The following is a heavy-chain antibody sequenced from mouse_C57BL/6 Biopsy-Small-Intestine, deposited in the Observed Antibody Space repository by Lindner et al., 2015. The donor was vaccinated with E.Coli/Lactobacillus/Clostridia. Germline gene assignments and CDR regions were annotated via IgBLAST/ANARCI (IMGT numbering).Heavy chain of an antibody. J-gene: IGHJ3*01. Sequence: SVKVSCKTSGYTFTAYYIHWVRQAPGHGLEWMAWINPHTGGAVYAERFQDRVTVTTDMSISTAYMDLTRLTSDDTAVYYCAMGGFYWNDVYAFDFWGQGTMVSVS. CDR2: INPHTGGA. CDR1: GYTFTAYY. D-gene: IGHD1-1*01. V-gene: IGHV1S29*02. CDR3: AMGGFYWNDVYAFDF.